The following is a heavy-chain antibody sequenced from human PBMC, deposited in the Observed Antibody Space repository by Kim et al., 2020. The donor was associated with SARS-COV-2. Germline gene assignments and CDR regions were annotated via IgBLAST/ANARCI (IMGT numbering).Heavy chain of an antibody. V-gene: IGHV3-30*18. CDR3: AKLGDYGDLGY. J-gene: IGHJ4*02. Sequence: GGSLRLSCAASGFTFSSYGMHWVRQAPGKGLEWVAVISYDGSNKYYADSVKGRFTISRDNSKNTLYLQMNSLRAEDTAVYYCAKLGDYGDLGYWGQGTLVTVSS. D-gene: IGHD4-17*01. CDR2: ISYDGSNK. CDR1: GFTFSSYG.